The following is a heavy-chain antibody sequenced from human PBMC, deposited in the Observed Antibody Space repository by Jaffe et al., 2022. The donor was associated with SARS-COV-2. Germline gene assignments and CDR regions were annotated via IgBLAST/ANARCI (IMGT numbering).Heavy chain of an antibody. CDR1: GFTFSGYG. J-gene: IGHJ4*02. CDR3: AKVACTSSTSCYDPPYFDY. Sequence: QVQLVESGGGVVQPGRSLRLSCAASGFTFSGYGMHWVRQAPGKGLEWVAVISYDGSNEYYADSVKGRFTISRDNSKNTLYLQMNSLRADDTAVYYCAKVACTSSTSCYDPPYFDYWGQGTLVTVSS. D-gene: IGHD2-2*01. V-gene: IGHV3-30*18. CDR2: ISYDGSNE.